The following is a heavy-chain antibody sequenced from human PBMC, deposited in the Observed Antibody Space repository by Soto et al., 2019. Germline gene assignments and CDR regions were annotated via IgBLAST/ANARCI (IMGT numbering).Heavy chain of an antibody. CDR2: ISVYNGNT. CDR1: GYVFPSYG. CDR3: ARAVVVVAAKDSWYIDL. D-gene: IGHD2-15*01. Sequence: QVQLVQSGAEVKKPGASVKVSCKASGYVFPSYGISWVRQAPGQGLEWMGWISVYNGNTNYAQKLQGRVSMTTDTSTSTAYMELESLTSDDTAVYYCARAVVVVAAKDSWYIDLWGRGTLVTVSS. J-gene: IGHJ2*01. V-gene: IGHV1-18*01.